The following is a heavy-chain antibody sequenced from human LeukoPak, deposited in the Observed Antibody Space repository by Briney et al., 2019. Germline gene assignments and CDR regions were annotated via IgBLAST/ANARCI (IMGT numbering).Heavy chain of an antibody. V-gene: IGHV3-21*01. D-gene: IGHD2-2*01. J-gene: IGHJ4*02. CDR2: ISSSSYI. CDR1: GFTFSSYS. Sequence: GSSLRLSCAASGFTFSSYSMNWVRQAPGKGLEWVSSISSSSYIYYADSVKGRFTISRDNAKNSLYLQMNSLRAEDTAVYYCAREPAIPLKDIVVVPAASLPVDYWGQGTLVTVSS. CDR3: AREPAIPLKDIVVVPAASLPVDY.